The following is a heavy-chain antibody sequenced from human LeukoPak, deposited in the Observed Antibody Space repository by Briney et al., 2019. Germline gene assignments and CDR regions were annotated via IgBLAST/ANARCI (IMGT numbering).Heavy chain of an antibody. CDR2: INPNNGNT. V-gene: IGHV1-18*04. CDR3: ARDVGQYCSGGSCYPLDY. D-gene: IGHD2-15*01. J-gene: IGHJ4*02. CDR1: GYTFTSYG. Sequence: ASVKVSCTTSGYTFTSYGISWVRQAPGQGLEWMGWINPNNGNTDYAQRLQGRLTVTKDTSTSTAYMELRSLRSDDTALYYCARDVGQYCSGGSCYPLDYWGQGTLVTVSS.